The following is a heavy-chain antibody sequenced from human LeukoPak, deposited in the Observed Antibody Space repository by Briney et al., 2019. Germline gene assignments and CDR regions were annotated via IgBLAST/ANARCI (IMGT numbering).Heavy chain of an antibody. CDR1: GFTFSSYS. Sequence: GGSLRLSCAASGFTFSSYSMNWVRQAPGKGLEWVSYISSASGSIYYADSVKGRFTISRDNAKNSLSLQMNSLRAEDTAVYYCARGYCSSTSCSYFDYWGQGTLVTVSS. D-gene: IGHD2-2*01. CDR3: ARGYCSSTSCSYFDY. V-gene: IGHV3-48*04. J-gene: IGHJ4*02. CDR2: ISSASGSI.